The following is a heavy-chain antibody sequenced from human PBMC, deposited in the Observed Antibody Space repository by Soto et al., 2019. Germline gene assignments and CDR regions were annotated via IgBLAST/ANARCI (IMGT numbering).Heavy chain of an antibody. V-gene: IGHV1-69*02. J-gene: IGHJ5*02. CDR2: IIPILGIA. CDR3: ATAPGGLGEPDPHHQPFDP. Sequence: QVQLVQSGAEVKKPGSSVKVSCKASGGTFSSYTISWVRQAPGQGLEWMGRIIPILGIANYAQKFQGRVTITADTSTSTAYMELSSLRSEDTAVYYCATAPGGLGEPDPHHQPFDPWGQGTLVTVSS. CDR1: GGTFSSYT. D-gene: IGHD3-10*01.